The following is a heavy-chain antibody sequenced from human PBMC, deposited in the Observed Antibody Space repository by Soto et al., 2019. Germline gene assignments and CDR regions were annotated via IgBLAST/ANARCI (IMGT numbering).Heavy chain of an antibody. CDR3: ASHYDSSGYYYRGLDY. J-gene: IGHJ4*02. CDR2: IIPIFGTA. V-gene: IGHV1-69*12. Sequence: QVQLVQSGAEVKKPGSSVKVSCKASGGTFSSYAISWVRQAPGQGLEWMGGIIPIFGTADYAQKFQGRVTITAXXXTSXGNMELSSLRSEDTAVYYCASHYDSSGYYYRGLDYWGQGTLVTVSS. D-gene: IGHD3-22*01. CDR1: GGTFSSYA.